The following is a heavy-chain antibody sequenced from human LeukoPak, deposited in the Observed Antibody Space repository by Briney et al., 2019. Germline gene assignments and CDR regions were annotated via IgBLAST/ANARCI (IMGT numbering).Heavy chain of an antibody. D-gene: IGHD6-19*01. Sequence: SQTLSLTCAISGDIVSSNSAAWNWIRQSPSRGLEWLGRTYYRSKWYNDYAVSVKSRITINPDTSKNQFSLQLNSVTPEDTAVYYCARDSSSGRWGYYYYMDVWGKGNTVTISS. CDR3: ARDSSSGRWGYYYYMDV. CDR2: TYYRSKWYN. J-gene: IGHJ6*03. V-gene: IGHV6-1*01. CDR1: GDIVSSNSAA.